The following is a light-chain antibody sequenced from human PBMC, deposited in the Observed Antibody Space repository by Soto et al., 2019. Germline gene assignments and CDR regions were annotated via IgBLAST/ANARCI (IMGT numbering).Light chain of an antibody. CDR2: EVS. CDR3: QHLNSYPIT. J-gene: IGKJ5*01. Sequence: DIQMTQSPSSLSASVGDSVTITCRASQGVSSHLAWHQQKPGKAPKLLISEVSTLQSGVPSRFSGSGSGTDFTLTISSLQPEDFATYYCQHLNSYPITFGQGTRLEIK. CDR1: QGVSSH. V-gene: IGKV1-9*01.